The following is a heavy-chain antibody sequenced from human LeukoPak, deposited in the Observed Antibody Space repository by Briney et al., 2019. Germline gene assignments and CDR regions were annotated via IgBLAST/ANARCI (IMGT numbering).Heavy chain of an antibody. V-gene: IGHV4-30-2*01. CDR1: GGSISSCGYS. CDR2: IYHSGST. Sequence: SHTLSLTCAVSGGSISSCGYSWSWIRQRPGKGLEWSRNIYHSGSTYYNPHLKSRVTISVDRSKPQFSLKLSSVTAADTAVYYCARGKSYCTNCVCYREGMDVWGQGTTVTVSS. CDR3: ARGKSYCTNCVCYREGMDV. D-gene: IGHD2-8*01. J-gene: IGHJ6*02.